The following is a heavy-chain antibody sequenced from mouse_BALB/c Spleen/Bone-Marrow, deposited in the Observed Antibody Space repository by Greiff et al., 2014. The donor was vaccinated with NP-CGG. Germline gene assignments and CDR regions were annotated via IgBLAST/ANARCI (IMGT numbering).Heavy chain of an antibody. V-gene: IGHV2-2*02. CDR3: ARNDGYYYFDY. D-gene: IGHD2-3*01. CDR2: IWSGGST. CDR1: GFSLTSYG. Sequence: QVQLQQPGLGLVQPSQSLSITCTVSGFSLTSYGVHWVRQSPGKGLEWLGVIWSGGSTDYNAAFISRLSISKDNSKSQVFFKMNSLQANDTAIYYCARNDGYYYFDYWGQGTTLTVSS. J-gene: IGHJ2*01.